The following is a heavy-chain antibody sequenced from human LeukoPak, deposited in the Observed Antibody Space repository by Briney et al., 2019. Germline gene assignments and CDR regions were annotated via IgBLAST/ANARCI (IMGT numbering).Heavy chain of an antibody. Sequence: GASVKVSCKASGYTFTSYYMHWVRQAPGQGLEWIGIINPSGGSTSYAQKFQGRVTMTRDMSTSTVYMELSSLRSEDTAVYYCARGFGSLRFLEWLSPPFSYWGQGTLVTVSS. V-gene: IGHV1-46*01. CDR1: GYTFTSYY. J-gene: IGHJ4*02. D-gene: IGHD3-3*01. CDR2: INPSGGST. CDR3: ARGFGSLRFLEWLSPPFSY.